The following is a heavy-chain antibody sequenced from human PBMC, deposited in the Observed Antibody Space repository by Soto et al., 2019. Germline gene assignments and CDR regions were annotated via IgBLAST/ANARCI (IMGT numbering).Heavy chain of an antibody. CDR2: IIPIFGTA. V-gene: IGHV1-69*13. CDR1: GGTFSSYA. J-gene: IGHJ4*02. Sequence: VASVKVSCKASGGTFSSYAISWVRQAPGQGLEWMGGIIPIFGTANYAQKFQGRVTITADESTSTAYMELSSLRSEDTAVYYCARGVPAATSYYFDYWGQGTLVTVSS. CDR3: ARGVPAATSYYFDY. D-gene: IGHD2-2*01.